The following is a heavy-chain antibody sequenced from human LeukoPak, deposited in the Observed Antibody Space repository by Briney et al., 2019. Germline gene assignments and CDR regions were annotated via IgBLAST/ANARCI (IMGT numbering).Heavy chain of an antibody. D-gene: IGHD3-9*01. CDR3: ARVGGDISFDY. CDR1: GFTYSSYG. V-gene: IGHV3-33*01. J-gene: IGHJ4*02. CDR2: IWDDGSNK. Sequence: GGSLRLSCAASGFTYSSYGMHWVRQAPGKGLEWVAVIWDDGSNKYYADSVKGRFTISRDNSKNTLYLQMNSLRAEDTAVYYCARVGGDISFDYWGQGTLVTVSS.